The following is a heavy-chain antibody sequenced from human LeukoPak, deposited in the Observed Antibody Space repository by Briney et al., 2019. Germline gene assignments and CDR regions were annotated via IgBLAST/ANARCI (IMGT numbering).Heavy chain of an antibody. Sequence: PGGSLTLSCAASGFTFSSYAMSWLRQAPGKGLEWVSDISGSGGSTYYADSVKGRFTISRDNSKNTLYLQMNSLRAEDTAVYYCANRPSAYIQDIVVVPAAMARWFDYWGQGTLVTVSS. CDR2: ISGSGGST. D-gene: IGHD2-2*01. CDR1: GFTFSSYA. CDR3: ANRPSAYIQDIVVVPAAMARWFDY. J-gene: IGHJ4*02. V-gene: IGHV3-23*01.